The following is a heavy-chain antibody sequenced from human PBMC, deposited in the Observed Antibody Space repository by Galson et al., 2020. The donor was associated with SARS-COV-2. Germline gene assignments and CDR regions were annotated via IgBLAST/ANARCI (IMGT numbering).Heavy chain of an antibody. D-gene: IGHD2-15*01. CDR2: IYYTGST. J-gene: IGHJ6*02. CDR1: GGSIRSYY. Sequence: SETLSLTCIVSGGSIRSYYWSWIRQSPGKGLEWIGNIYYTGSTEYNPSLKSRVTISVDTSKNQFSLRLSSVTAADTAVYYCARDTPNYGMDVWGQGTTVTVSS. V-gene: IGHV4-59*08. CDR3: ARDTPNYGMDV.